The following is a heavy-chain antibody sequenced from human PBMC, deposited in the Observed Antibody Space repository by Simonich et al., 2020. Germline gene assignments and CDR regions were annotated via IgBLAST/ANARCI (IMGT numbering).Heavy chain of an antibody. CDR2: INHKGRT. CDR3: ARHLQLGPFDY. CDR1: GGSLSGYY. J-gene: IGHJ4*02. D-gene: IGHD1-1*01. Sequence: QVQLQQWGAGLLKPSETLSLTCAVYGGSLSGYYWSWIRQPPGKGLEWIGEINHKGRTNDNPSLKSRVTISVDTSKNQFSLKLSSVTAADTAVYYCARHLQLGPFDYWGQGTLVTVSS. V-gene: IGHV4-34*01.